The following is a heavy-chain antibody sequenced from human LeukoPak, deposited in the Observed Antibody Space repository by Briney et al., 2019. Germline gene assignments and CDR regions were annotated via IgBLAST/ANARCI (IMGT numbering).Heavy chain of an antibody. CDR2: IHYSGGS. Sequence: SETLSLTCTVSGASVRNEYWSWIRQPPGKELEWIGYIHYSGGSNYHPSLGSRVTISLDTSKNQFSLKLKSVTAADTGMYHCARYDRGLFFFDNWGQGTLVTVSS. V-gene: IGHV4-59*08. J-gene: IGHJ4*02. CDR1: GASVRNEY. D-gene: IGHD1-14*01. CDR3: ARYDRGLFFFDN.